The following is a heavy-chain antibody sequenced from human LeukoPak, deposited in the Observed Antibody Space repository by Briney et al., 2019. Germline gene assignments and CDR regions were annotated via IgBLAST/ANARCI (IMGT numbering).Heavy chain of an antibody. D-gene: IGHD3-10*01. CDR2: IKQDGSEK. Sequence: GGSLRLSCAASGFTFSNYWMSWVRQAPGKGLEWVANIKQDGSEKYYVDSVKGRFTISRDNAKKSVYLHMSSLRAEDTALYYCARLSAYYYGSYFYYYMDVWGKGTTVTVSS. CDR1: GFTFSNYW. CDR3: ARLSAYYYGSYFYYYMDV. V-gene: IGHV3-7*01. J-gene: IGHJ6*03.